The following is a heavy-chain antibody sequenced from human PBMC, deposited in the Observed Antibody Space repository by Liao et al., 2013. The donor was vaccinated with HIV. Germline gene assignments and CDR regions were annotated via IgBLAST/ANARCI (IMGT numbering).Heavy chain of an antibody. CDR3: ARGRAYNDFWDFDRGLDY. Sequence: QVQLQQWGAGLLKPSETLSLTCTVSGGSISSSSYYWGWIRQPPGKGLEWIGEINHSGSTNYNPSLKSRVTISVDTSKKQFSLKLTSVTAADTAVYYCARGRAYNDFWDFDRGLDYWGQGTLVTVSS. CDR2: INHSGST. V-gene: IGHV4-34*01. CDR1: GGSISSSSYY. D-gene: IGHD3-3*01. J-gene: IGHJ4*02.